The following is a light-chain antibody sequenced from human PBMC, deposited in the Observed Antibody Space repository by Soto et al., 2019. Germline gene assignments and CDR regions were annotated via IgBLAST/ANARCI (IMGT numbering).Light chain of an antibody. CDR2: ATS. CDR1: ANIHRF. CDR3: QQSYSLPWT. J-gene: IGKJ1*01. V-gene: IGKV1-39*01. Sequence: DIQMTQSPSSLSPSVGDRVTITCRASANIHRFSNWYQQRPGKAPSLLIYATSTLRRGVSSRFRSSGSGTDFTLTISNLQPEDVATYYCQQSYSLPWTFGQGTKVEIK.